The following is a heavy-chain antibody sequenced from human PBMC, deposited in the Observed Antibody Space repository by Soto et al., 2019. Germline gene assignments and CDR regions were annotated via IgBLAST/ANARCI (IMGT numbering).Heavy chain of an antibody. D-gene: IGHD4-4*01. Sequence: AVKVSCKASGGTFSSYAISWVRQAPGQGLEWMGGIIPIFGTANYAQKFQGRVTITADESTSTAYMELSSLRSEDTAVYYCARDRGVTTLNCYFDLWGRGTLVTVSS. CDR1: GGTFSSYA. CDR2: IIPIFGTA. V-gene: IGHV1-69*13. J-gene: IGHJ2*01. CDR3: ARDRGVTTLNCYFDL.